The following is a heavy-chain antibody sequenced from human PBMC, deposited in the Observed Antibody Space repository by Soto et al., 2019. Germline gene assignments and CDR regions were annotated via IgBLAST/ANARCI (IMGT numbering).Heavy chain of an antibody. Sequence: QVQLVQSGAEVKKPGSSVKVSCKASGGTFSSYAISWVRQAPGQGLEWMGGIIPIFGTANYAQKFQGRVTIPADESTSTAYMELSSLRSEDTAVYYCARRGTVTTSYYYYGMDVWGQGTTVTVSS. V-gene: IGHV1-69*12. J-gene: IGHJ6*02. CDR1: GGTFSSYA. CDR3: ARRGTVTTSYYYYGMDV. CDR2: IIPIFGTA. D-gene: IGHD4-17*01.